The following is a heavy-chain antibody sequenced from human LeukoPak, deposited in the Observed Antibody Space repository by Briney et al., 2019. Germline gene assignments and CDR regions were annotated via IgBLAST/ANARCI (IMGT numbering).Heavy chain of an antibody. CDR2: IYTSGST. J-gene: IGHJ6*02. Sequence: SETLSLTCTVSGGSISSGSYYWSWIRQPAGKGLEWIGHIYTSGSTNYNPSLKSRATISVDTSKNQFSLKLSSVTAADTAVYYCARVPGYCSGGSCHYYYDMDVWGQGTTVTVSS. CDR1: GGSISSGSYY. D-gene: IGHD2-15*01. CDR3: ARVPGYCSGGSCHYYYDMDV. V-gene: IGHV4-61*09.